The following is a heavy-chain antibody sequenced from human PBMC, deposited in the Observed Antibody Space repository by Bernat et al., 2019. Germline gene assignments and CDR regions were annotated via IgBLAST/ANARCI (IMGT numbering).Heavy chain of an antibody. D-gene: IGHD2-15*01. CDR1: GFTFSSYA. CDR3: ATRTYYCSGGSCYFDY. V-gene: IGHV3-23*01. CDR2: ISGSGGST. J-gene: IGHJ4*02. Sequence: EVQLLESGGGLVQPGGSLRLSCAASGFTFSSYAMSWVRQAPGKGLEWVSAISGSGGSTYYADSVKGRFTISRDNSKNTLYLQMNSLRAEDTAVYYCATRTYYCSGGSCYFDYWGQGTLVTVSS.